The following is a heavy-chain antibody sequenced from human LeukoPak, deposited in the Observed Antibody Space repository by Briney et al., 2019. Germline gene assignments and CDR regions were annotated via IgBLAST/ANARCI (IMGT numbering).Heavy chain of an antibody. Sequence: PGGSLRLSCAASGFTLSSYSMNWVRQAPGKGLEWVSSISSSSSYIYYADSVKGRFTISRGNAKNSLYLQMNSLRAEDTAVYYCAREAGDNWGCDYWGQGTLVTVSS. CDR2: ISSSSSYI. D-gene: IGHD7-27*01. CDR1: GFTLSSYS. CDR3: AREAGDNWGCDY. V-gene: IGHV3-21*01. J-gene: IGHJ4*02.